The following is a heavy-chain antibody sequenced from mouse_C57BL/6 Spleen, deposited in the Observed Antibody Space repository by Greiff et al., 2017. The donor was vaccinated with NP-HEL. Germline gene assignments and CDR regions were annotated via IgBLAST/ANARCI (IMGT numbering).Heavy chain of an antibody. D-gene: IGHD1-1*01. Sequence: VQLQQSGAELVMPGASVKLSCKASGYTFTSYWMHWVKQRPGQGLEWIGEIDPSDSYTNYNQKFKGKSTLTVDKSSRTAYMQLSSLTSEDSAVYYCARGTVPAMDYWGQGTSVTVSS. J-gene: IGHJ4*01. CDR2: IDPSDSYT. CDR1: GYTFTSYW. CDR3: ARGTVPAMDY. V-gene: IGHV1-69*01.